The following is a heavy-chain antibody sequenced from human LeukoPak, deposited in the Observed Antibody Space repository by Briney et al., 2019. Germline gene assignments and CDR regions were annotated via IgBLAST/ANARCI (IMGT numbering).Heavy chain of an antibody. D-gene: IGHD6-6*01. J-gene: IGHJ4*02. Sequence: ASVKVSCKASGYTFSGYYMHWVRQAPGQGLEWMGWINPNSGGTNYAQKFQGRVTMTRDTSISTAYMELIRLRSADTAVYYCARVGRAFTARSSFFGYWGQGTLVTVSS. CDR3: ARVGRAFTARSSFFGY. CDR1: GYTFSGYY. V-gene: IGHV1-2*02. CDR2: INPNSGGT.